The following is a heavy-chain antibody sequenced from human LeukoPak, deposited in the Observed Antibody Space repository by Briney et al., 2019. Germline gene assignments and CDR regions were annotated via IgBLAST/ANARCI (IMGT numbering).Heavy chain of an antibody. CDR3: ATVMNLTLGGATDDPFDI. D-gene: IGHD1-26*01. V-gene: IGHV1-2*02. J-gene: IGHJ3*02. Sequence: GASVTLSFTASGYTFTVYYMHWVRHAPGQGLGWMGWMNPNSGGTNYAQKFPGRVTTTRDTSIRTAYMELSRLRSHDTALYYCATVMNLTLGGATDDPFDIWGQGKIVTVSS. CDR1: GYTFTVYY. CDR2: MNPNSGGT.